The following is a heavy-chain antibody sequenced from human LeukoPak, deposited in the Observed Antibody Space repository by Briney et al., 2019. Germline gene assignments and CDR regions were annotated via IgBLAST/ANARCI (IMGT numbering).Heavy chain of an antibody. CDR1: GFTFSSYA. CDR3: ARVYNDLWFGELYFDY. D-gene: IGHD3-10*01. J-gene: IGHJ4*02. CDR2: ISYDGSNK. V-gene: IGHV3-30-3*01. Sequence: PGRSLRLSCAASGFTFSSYAMHWVRQAPGKGLEWVAVISYDGSNKYYADSVKGRSTISRDNSKNTLYLQMNSLRAEDTAVYYCARVYNDLWFGELYFDYWGQGTLVTVSS.